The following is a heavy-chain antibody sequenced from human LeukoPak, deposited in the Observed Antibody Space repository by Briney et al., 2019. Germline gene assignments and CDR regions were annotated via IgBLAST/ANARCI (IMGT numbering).Heavy chain of an antibody. CDR1: GFTFSSYS. J-gene: IGHJ6*04. V-gene: IGHV3-48*04. CDR3: AELGITMIGGV. Sequence: GGSLRLSCAASGFTFSSYSMNWVRQAPGKGLERVSYISSSSSTIYYADSVKGRFTISRDNAKNSLYLQMNSLRAEDTAVYYCAELGITMIGGVWGKGTTVTISS. D-gene: IGHD3-10*02. CDR2: ISSSSSTI.